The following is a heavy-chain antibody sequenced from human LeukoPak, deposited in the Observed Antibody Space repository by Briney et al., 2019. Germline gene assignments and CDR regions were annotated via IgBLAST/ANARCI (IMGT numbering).Heavy chain of an antibody. D-gene: IGHD3-10*02. J-gene: IGHJ6*04. CDR1: GFTFSSYS. V-gene: IGHV3-48*04. CDR3: AELGITMIGGV. Sequence: PGGSLRLSCAASGFTFSSYSMNWVRQAPRKGREWVSYISSSGSTIYYADSVKGRFTISRDNAKNSLYLQMNSLRAEDTAVYYCAELGITMIGGVWGKGTKVTISS. CDR2: ISSSGSTI.